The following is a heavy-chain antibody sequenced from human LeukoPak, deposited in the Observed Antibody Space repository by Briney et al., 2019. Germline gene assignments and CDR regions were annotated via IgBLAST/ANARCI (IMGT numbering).Heavy chain of an antibody. CDR2: ISAYNGNT. V-gene: IGHV1-18*01. Sequence: GASVKVSCKASGYTFTSYGISWVRQAPGQGLEWMGWISAYNGNTNYAQKLQGRVTITADESTSTAYMELSSLRSEDTAVYYCARATVSSSWRLFYYYMDVWGKGTTVTVSS. CDR1: GYTFTSYG. J-gene: IGHJ6*03. D-gene: IGHD6-13*01. CDR3: ARATVSSSWRLFYYYMDV.